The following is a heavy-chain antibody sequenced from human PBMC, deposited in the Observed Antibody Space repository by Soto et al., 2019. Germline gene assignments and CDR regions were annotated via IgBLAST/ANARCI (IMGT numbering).Heavy chain of an antibody. CDR2: ISFDGSTE. J-gene: IGHJ6*02. Sequence: HVQLVESGGGVVQPGRSLRLSCAASGFTFISYAMHWVRQAPGKGLEWVAVISFDGSTEYYADSVKGRFTISRDNSKNTVYLQMNSLRYEDTAVYYCARSRHGSGSYTHFYSGLDVWGQGTTVTVSS. CDR1: GFTFISYA. D-gene: IGHD3-10*01. V-gene: IGHV3-30-3*01. CDR3: ARSRHGSGSYTHFYSGLDV.